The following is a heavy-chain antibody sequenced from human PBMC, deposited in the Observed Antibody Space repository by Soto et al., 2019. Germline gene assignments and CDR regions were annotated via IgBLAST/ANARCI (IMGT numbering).Heavy chain of an antibody. J-gene: IGHJ4*02. Sequence: EVQLVESGGGLVQPGGSLRLSCAASGFTFSNYSMNWVRQAPGTGLEWVSYMIGGSSTIFYTDSVKGRFTISRDNAKNSLYRQLNSLRAEDTAVYYCAIDRGAGSYYRAFDYWGKGTLVTASS. CDR2: MIGGSSTI. CDR1: GFTFSNYS. D-gene: IGHD3-10*01. CDR3: AIDRGAGSYYRAFDY. V-gene: IGHV3-48*01.